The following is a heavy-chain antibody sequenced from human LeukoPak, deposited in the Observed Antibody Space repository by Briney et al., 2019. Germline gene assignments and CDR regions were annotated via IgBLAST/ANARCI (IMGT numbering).Heavy chain of an antibody. D-gene: IGHD1-26*01. CDR2: ISGGGGST. Sequence: GGSLRLSCAASGFTFNSYAMSWVRRAPGKGLEWVSAISGGGGSTYYADSVKGRFTISRDNSKNTLSLQMNSLRGEDSAVYYCAKELEYSGSYPDYWGQGTLVTVSS. CDR1: GFTFNSYA. V-gene: IGHV3-23*01. CDR3: AKELEYSGSYPDY. J-gene: IGHJ4*02.